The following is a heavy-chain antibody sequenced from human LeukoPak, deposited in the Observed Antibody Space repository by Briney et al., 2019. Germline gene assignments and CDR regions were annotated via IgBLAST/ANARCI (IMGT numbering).Heavy chain of an antibody. CDR3: VLGAAGTPFDY. V-gene: IGHV3-48*01. Sequence: GGSLRLSCAASGFTFRSQSMNWVRQAPGKGLDWISYISSSSGTIYYADSVKGRFTISRDNAKNSLYLQMNSLRAEDTAVYYCVLGAAGTPFDYWGQETLVTVSS. D-gene: IGHD6-13*01. J-gene: IGHJ4*02. CDR1: GFTFRSQS. CDR2: ISSSSGTI.